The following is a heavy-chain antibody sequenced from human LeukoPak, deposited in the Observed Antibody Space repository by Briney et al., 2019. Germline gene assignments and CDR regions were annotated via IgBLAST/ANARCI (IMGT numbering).Heavy chain of an antibody. CDR2: ISGSGGST. J-gene: IGHJ4*02. D-gene: IGHD3-10*01. Sequence: GGSLRLSCAASGFTFSSYSMNWVRQAPGKGLEWVSSISGSGGSTYYADSVKGQFTISRANSENTLYVQMNSLRAEDTAVYYCAKDLVTGSLDYWGQGTLVTVSS. V-gene: IGHV3-23*01. CDR3: AKDLVTGSLDY. CDR1: GFTFSSYS.